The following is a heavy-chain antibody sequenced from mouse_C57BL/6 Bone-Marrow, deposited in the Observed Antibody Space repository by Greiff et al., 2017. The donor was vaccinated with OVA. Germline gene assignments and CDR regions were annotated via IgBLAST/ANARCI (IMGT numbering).Heavy chain of an antibody. Sequence: EVQGVESGGGLVKPGGSLKLSCAASGFTFSSYAMSWVRQTPEKRLEWVATISDGGSYTYYPDNVKGRFTISRDNAKNNLYLQMSHLKSEDTAMYYCARDYDYDPLFAYWGQGTLVTVSA. D-gene: IGHD2-4*01. CDR3: ARDYDYDPLFAY. J-gene: IGHJ3*01. V-gene: IGHV5-4*01. CDR1: GFTFSSYA. CDR2: ISDGGSYT.